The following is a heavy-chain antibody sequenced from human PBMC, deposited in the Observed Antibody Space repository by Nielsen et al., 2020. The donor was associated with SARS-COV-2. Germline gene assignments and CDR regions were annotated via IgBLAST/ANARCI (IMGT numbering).Heavy chain of an antibody. CDR2: MNPNSGNT. D-gene: IGHD2-2*01. Sequence: WVRQAPGQGLEWMGWMNPNSGNTGYAQKFQGRVTMTRNTSISTAYMELSSLRSEDTAVYYCARTPYCSSTSCYLWADYYYYYYMDVWGKGTTVTVSS. CDR3: ARTPYCSSTSCYLWADYYYYYYMDV. J-gene: IGHJ6*03. V-gene: IGHV1-8*01.